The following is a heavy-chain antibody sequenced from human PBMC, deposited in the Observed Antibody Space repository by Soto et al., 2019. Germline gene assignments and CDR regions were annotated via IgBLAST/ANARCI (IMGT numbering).Heavy chain of an antibody. CDR2: IYPDDSDT. D-gene: IGHD6-25*01. CDR3: ARLGGTSGPLFY. CDR1: GYSFTNYW. J-gene: IGHJ4*02. Sequence: EVQLVPSGAEVKKPGEFLKISCKGSGYSFTNYWIGWVRQMPGKGLEWMGIIYPDDSDTRYSPSFQGHVTLSADKSIDTAYLQWNSLEASDTAMYYCARLGGTSGPLFYWGQGTLVSVSS. V-gene: IGHV5-51*01.